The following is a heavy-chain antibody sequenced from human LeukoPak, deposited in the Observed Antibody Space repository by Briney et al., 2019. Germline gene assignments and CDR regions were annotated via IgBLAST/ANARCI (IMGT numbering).Heavy chain of an antibody. D-gene: IGHD6-19*01. CDR3: AKGSKAVLFTRDRYMDV. V-gene: IGHV3-23*01. Sequence: PGGSLRLSCAASGFTFSSYWMSWVRQVPGKGLEWVSAITSGGSTYYADSVKGRFTISRDNSKNTLYLQMNSLRAEDTAVYFCAKGSKAVLFTRDRYMDVWGKGTTVTISS. CDR1: GFTFSSYW. J-gene: IGHJ6*03. CDR2: ITSGGST.